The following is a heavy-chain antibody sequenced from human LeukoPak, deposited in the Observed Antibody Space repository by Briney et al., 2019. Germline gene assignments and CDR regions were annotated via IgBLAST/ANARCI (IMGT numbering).Heavy chain of an antibody. CDR1: GGSIDSYY. Sequence: SETLSLTCTVSGGSIDSYYWSWIRQPPGKGLEWIGYIYYTGSTEYHPSLKSRVTISLDTSKNQFSLKLTSVTAADTAVYYCARQYSGRRDAFDIWGQGTMVTVSS. D-gene: IGHD1-26*01. V-gene: IGHV4-59*01. CDR2: IYYTGST. J-gene: IGHJ3*02. CDR3: ARQYSGRRDAFDI.